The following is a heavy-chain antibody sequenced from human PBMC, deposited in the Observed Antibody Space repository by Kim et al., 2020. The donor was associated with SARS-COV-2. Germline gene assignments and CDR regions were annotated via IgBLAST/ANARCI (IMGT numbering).Heavy chain of an antibody. Sequence: RYSPSFHGRVTIAADKSISTAYLQWSSLKASDTAMYYCARGYRTDSHFDYWGQGTLVTVSS. V-gene: IGHV5-51*01. CDR3: ARGYRTDSHFDY. J-gene: IGHJ4*02. D-gene: IGHD3-16*02.